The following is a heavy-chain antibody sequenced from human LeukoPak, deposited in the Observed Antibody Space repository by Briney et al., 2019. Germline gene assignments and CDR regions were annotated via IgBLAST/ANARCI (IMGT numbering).Heavy chain of an antibody. D-gene: IGHD6-19*01. CDR3: ARGILAVADTYGMDV. Sequence: SETLSLTCTVSGGSISSYYWSWIRQPSGKGLEWIGYIYYSGSTNYNPSLKSRVTISVDTSKNQFSLKLSSVTAADTAVYYCARGILAVADTYGMDVWGQGTTVTVSS. CDR1: GGSISSYY. V-gene: IGHV4-59*01. CDR2: IYYSGST. J-gene: IGHJ6*02.